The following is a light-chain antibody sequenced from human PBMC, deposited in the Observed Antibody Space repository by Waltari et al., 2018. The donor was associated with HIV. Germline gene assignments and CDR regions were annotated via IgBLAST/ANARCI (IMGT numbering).Light chain of an antibody. CDR1: STNVGSYTL. V-gene: IGLV2-23*01. J-gene: IGLJ3*02. Sequence: QSALTQPASVSGSLGQSITISCTGASTNVGSYTLVSWYQNRPGQAPTLIIYDDSKRPVWISSRFSGSKSGNTASLTISGLQSEDEADYYCCSYGGDDTLVFGGGTKLTAL. CDR3: CSYGGDDTLV. CDR2: DDS.